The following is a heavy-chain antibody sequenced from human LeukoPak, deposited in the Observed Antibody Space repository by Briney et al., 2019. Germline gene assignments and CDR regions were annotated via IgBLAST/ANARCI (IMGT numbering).Heavy chain of an antibody. CDR3: ARRNDDILTGRYYFDY. J-gene: IGHJ4*02. Sequence: PSETLSLTCAVYGGSFSGYYWSWIRQPPGKGLEWIGEINHSGSTNYNPSLKSRVTISVDTSKNQSSLKLSSVTAADTAVYYCARRNDDILTGRYYFDYWGQGTLVTVSS. D-gene: IGHD3-9*01. CDR1: GGSFSGYY. V-gene: IGHV4-34*01. CDR2: INHSGST.